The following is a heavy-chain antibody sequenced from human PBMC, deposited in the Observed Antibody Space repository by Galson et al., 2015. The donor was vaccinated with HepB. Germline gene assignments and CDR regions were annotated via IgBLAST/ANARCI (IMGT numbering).Heavy chain of an antibody. V-gene: IGHV3-23*01. Sequence: SLRLSCAASGFTFSNYAMNWVRQAPGKGLEWVSGISSGSGSTYYADSVKGRFTISRDNSKSTLYLQMGSLRDEDMAVYYCARGRDSGSFRGYFDYWGQGARVTVSS. J-gene: IGHJ4*02. CDR1: GFTFSNYA. D-gene: IGHD1-26*01. CDR3: ARGRDSGSFRGYFDY. CDR2: ISSGSGST.